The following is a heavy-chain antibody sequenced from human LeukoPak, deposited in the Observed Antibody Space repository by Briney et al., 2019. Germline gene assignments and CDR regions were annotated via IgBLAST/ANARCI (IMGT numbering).Heavy chain of an antibody. V-gene: IGHV3-23*01. Sequence: GGSLRLSCAASGFTFSSYGMSWVRQAPGKGLEWVSGVSGSGGSTYYADSVKGRFTISRDNARNTLYLQMNSLRAEDTAVYHCARGYGSSWFYFDYWGQGTPITVSS. CDR2: VSGSGGST. D-gene: IGHD6-13*01. CDR3: ARGYGSSWFYFDY. J-gene: IGHJ4*02. CDR1: GFTFSSYG.